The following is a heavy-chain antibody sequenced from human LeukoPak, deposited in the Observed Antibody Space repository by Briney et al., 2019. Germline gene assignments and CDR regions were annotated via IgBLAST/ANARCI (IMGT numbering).Heavy chain of an antibody. Sequence: ASVKVSCKASGYTFTGYYMHWVRQAPGQGLEWMGWINPNSGGTNYAQKFQGRVTMTRDTSISTAYMELSRLRSDDTAVYYCARGVAATGRNYYYMDVWGKGTTVTISS. D-gene: IGHD2-15*01. CDR2: INPNSGGT. CDR1: GYTFTGYY. CDR3: ARGVAATGRNYYYMDV. J-gene: IGHJ6*03. V-gene: IGHV1-2*02.